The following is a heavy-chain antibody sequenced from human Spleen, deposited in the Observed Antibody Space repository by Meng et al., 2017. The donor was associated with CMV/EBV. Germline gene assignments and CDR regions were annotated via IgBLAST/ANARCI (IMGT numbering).Heavy chain of an antibody. D-gene: IGHD3-16*01. CDR3: ARALGGYLYGMDV. V-gene: IGHV3-21*01. CDR1: GFSFTTYT. CDR2: ISGSSTYI. Sequence: GESLKISCAASGFSFTTYTINWVRQAPGKGLEWLSSISGSSTYIYYADSMRGRFTIPRDNAKSSLYLQMNSLRAEDTAVYFCARALGGYLYGMDVWGQGTTVTVSS. J-gene: IGHJ6*02.